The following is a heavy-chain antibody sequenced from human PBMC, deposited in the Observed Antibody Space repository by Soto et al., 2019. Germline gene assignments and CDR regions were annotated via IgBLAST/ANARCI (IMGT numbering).Heavy chain of an antibody. D-gene: IGHD2-2*02. Sequence: QVQLVQSGAEMKKPGASVKVSCKSSGYTFNIYGIHWLRQAPGQSLEWMGWINGGTGNVEYSQRFQDIVIISRDTSASTDYMEVSRLTFDDTAIYRCARATIPSQPKGLDVWGQGTAVIVSS. CDR2: INGGTGNV. CDR1: GYTFNIYG. V-gene: IGHV1-3*01. J-gene: IGHJ6*02. CDR3: ARATIPSQPKGLDV.